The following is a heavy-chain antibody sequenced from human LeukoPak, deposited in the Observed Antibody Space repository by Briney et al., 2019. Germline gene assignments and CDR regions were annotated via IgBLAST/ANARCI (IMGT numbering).Heavy chain of an antibody. D-gene: IGHD2-2*01. CDR2: IYYSGST. J-gene: IGHJ4*02. CDR1: GGSISSSSYY. CDR3: ARALSYAGFDY. V-gene: IGHV4-39*01. Sequence: SETLSPTCTVSGGSISSSSYYWGWIRQPPGKGLEWIGSIYYSGSTYYNPSLKSRVTISVDTSKNQFSLKLSSVTAADTAVYYCARALSYAGFDYWGQGTLVTVSS.